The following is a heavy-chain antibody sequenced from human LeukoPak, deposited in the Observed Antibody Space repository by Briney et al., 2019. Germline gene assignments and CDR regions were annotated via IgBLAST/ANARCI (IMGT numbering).Heavy chain of an antibody. CDR1: GYTFTSYG. V-gene: IGHV1-69*06. CDR2: IIPIFGTA. CDR3: ARSRDGYGTFDY. Sequence: SVKVSCKASGYTFTSYGISWVRQAPGQGLEWMGGIIPIFGTANYAQKFQGRVTITADKSTSTAYMELSSLRSEDTAVYYCARSRDGYGTFDYWGQGTLVTVSS. J-gene: IGHJ4*02. D-gene: IGHD5-24*01.